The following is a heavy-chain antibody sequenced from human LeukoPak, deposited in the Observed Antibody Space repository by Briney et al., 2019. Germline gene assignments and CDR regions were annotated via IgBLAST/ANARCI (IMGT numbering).Heavy chain of an antibody. CDR2: IRYDGSNK. Sequence: GGSLGLSCAASGFTFSSYGMHWVRQAPGKGLEWVAFIRYDGSNKYYVDSVKGRFTISRDNSKNTLYLQMNSLRAEDTAVYYCARDRVLRFLDWSYDAFDIWGQGTMVTVSS. CDR1: GFTFSSYG. J-gene: IGHJ3*02. D-gene: IGHD3-9*01. CDR3: ARDRVLRFLDWSYDAFDI. V-gene: IGHV3-30*02.